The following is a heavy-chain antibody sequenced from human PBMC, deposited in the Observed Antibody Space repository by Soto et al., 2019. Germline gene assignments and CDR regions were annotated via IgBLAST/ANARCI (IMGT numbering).Heavy chain of an antibody. CDR3: AKGRRLRFIYGMDV. J-gene: IGHJ6*02. CDR1: GFTFSSYG. D-gene: IGHD3-3*01. CDR2: ISYDGSNK. V-gene: IGHV3-30*18. Sequence: PGGSLRLSCAASGFTFSSYGMHWVRQAPGKGLEWVAVISYDGSNKYYADSVKGRFTISRDNSKNTLYLQMNSLRAEDTAVYYCAKGRRLRFIYGMDVWGQGTTVTVSS.